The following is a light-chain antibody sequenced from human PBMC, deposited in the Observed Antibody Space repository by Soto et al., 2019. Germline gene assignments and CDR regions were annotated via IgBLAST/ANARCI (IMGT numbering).Light chain of an antibody. Sequence: QSALTQPASVSGSPGQSITISCTGTSSDVGSYNYVSWYQQHPGKAPKLMIYDVSNRPSGVSNRFYGSKSGNTASLTISGLQAEDEADYYCSSYTISSTLVVFGGGTKLTVL. V-gene: IGLV2-14*01. CDR3: SSYTISSTLVV. CDR1: SSDVGSYNY. J-gene: IGLJ2*01. CDR2: DVS.